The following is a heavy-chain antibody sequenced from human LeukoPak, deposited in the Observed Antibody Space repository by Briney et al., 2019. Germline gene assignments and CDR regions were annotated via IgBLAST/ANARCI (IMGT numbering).Heavy chain of an antibody. CDR3: ARGIRSYYDSSGIYYFDY. Sequence: MPSETLSLTCAVYGGSFSGYYWSWIRQPPGKGLEWIGEIKHSGSTNYNPSLKSRVTISVDTSKNQFSLNLSSVTAADTAVYDCARGIRSYYDSSGIYYFDYWGQGTLVTVSS. V-gene: IGHV4-34*01. D-gene: IGHD3-22*01. CDR2: IKHSGST. CDR1: GGSFSGYY. J-gene: IGHJ4*02.